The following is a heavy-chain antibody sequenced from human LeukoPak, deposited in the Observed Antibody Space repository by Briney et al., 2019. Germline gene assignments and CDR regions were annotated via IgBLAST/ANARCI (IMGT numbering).Heavy chain of an antibody. Sequence: GGSLRLSCAASGFTFSDSAMTWVRQAPGKGLDWVSLISFSGANTYYADSVRGRFTTSRDNSKNTLSLQMDSLRAEDTAVYYCARDLSMYYYYGMDVWGQGTTVTVSS. CDR3: ARDLSMYYYYGMDV. J-gene: IGHJ6*02. V-gene: IGHV3-23*01. CDR2: ISFSGANT. CDR1: GFTFSDSA.